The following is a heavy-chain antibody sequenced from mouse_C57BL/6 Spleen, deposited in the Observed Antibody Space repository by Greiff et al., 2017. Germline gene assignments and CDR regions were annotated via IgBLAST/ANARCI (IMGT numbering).Heavy chain of an antibody. V-gene: IGHV5-6*01. CDR2: ISSGGSYT. D-gene: IGHD2-10*02. CDR1: GFTFSSYG. Sequence: EVQRVESGGDLVKPGGSLKLSCAASGFTFSSYGMSWVLQTPDKRLEWVATISSGGSYTYYADSVKGRFTISRDNAKNTLYLQMSSLKSEETAIYYGAREYGNPCLAYWGQGTSRTVSS. CDR3: AREYGNPCLAY. J-gene: IGHJ2*02.